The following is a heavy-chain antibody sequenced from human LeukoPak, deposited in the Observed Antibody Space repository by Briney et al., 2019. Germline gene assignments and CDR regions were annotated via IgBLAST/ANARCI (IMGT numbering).Heavy chain of an antibody. J-gene: IGHJ6*03. CDR1: GFTVSSNY. Sequence: GGSLRLSCVASGFTVSSNYMSWVRQAPGKGLEWVSVIYSGGSTYYADSVKGRFTISRDNFKNTLYLQMNGLRGEDTASYHCAKTGFQHGDYYYYMDVWGKGATVTVSS. V-gene: IGHV3-66*01. CDR3: AKTGFQHGDYYYYMDV. D-gene: IGHD1-14*01. CDR2: IYSGGST.